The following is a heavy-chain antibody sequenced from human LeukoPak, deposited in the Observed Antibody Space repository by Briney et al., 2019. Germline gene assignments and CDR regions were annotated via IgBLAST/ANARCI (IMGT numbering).Heavy chain of an antibody. J-gene: IGHJ3*02. V-gene: IGHV1-24*01. CDR2: CYPEDGET. Sequence: AAVKDSCKVSGYTLTELSMHWVRQAPGKQGEWMGGCYPEDGETIYVQKFQGRVTMTDDTSTDTAYIQLRSLRSDDKAVYYCARDRTELGTYDAFDIWGQGTMVTVSS. CDR3: ARDRTELGTYDAFDI. D-gene: IGHD6-13*01. CDR1: GYTLTELS.